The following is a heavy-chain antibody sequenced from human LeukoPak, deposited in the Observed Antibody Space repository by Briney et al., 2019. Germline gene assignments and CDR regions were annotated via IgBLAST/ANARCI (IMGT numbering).Heavy chain of an antibody. CDR1: GFTFSSYG. CDR2: ISSSSRFI. D-gene: IGHD3-10*01. CDR3: ARANYGSGSYPNWFDP. Sequence: GGSLRLSCAASGFTFSSYGMNWVRQAPGKGLEWVSYISSSSRFIYYADSMKGRFTISRDNAKNSLYLQMNSLGDEDTAVYYCARANYGSGSYPNWFDPWGQGTLVTVSS. J-gene: IGHJ5*02. V-gene: IGHV3-21*04.